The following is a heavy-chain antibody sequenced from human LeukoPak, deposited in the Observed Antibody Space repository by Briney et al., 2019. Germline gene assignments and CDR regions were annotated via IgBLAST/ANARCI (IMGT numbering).Heavy chain of an antibody. CDR3: ARDRGSSGFAVLGY. Sequence: GGSLRLSCAASGFTVSSNYMSWVRQAPGKGLEWVSVIYGAGRTYYADSVKGRFTISRDNSKNTLYLQMNSLRAEDTAVYYRARDRGSSGFAVLGYWGQGTLVTVSS. CDR2: IYGAGRT. CDR1: GFTVSSNY. V-gene: IGHV3-53*01. D-gene: IGHD6-19*01. J-gene: IGHJ4*02.